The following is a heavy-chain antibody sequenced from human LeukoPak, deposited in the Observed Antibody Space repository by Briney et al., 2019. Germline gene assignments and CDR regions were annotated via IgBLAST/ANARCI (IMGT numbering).Heavy chain of an antibody. CDR1: GYTFTSYA. CDR3: ATEPLDYYYGSGMDY. D-gene: IGHD3-10*01. J-gene: IGHJ4*02. V-gene: IGHV1-3*01. Sequence: ASVKVSCKASGYTFTSYAMHWVRQAPGQRLEWMGWISAGNGNTKYSQKFQGRVTMTEDTSTDTAHMELSSLRSEDTAVYYCATEPLDYYYGSGMDYWGQGTLVTVSS. CDR2: ISAGNGNT.